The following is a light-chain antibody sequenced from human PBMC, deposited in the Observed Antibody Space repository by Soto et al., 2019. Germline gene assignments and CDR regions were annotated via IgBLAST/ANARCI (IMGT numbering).Light chain of an antibody. CDR1: SSNIGSNT. CDR3: AAWDDSLNGRSV. V-gene: IGLV1-44*01. Sequence: QSVLTQPPSASGTPGQRVTISCSGSSSNIGSNTVNWYQQLPGTAPKLLIYSNNQRPSGVPDRFSGSKSGTSASLAISGLQSEDEADYYCAAWDDSLNGRSVFGTGTKVTVL. CDR2: SNN. J-gene: IGLJ1*01.